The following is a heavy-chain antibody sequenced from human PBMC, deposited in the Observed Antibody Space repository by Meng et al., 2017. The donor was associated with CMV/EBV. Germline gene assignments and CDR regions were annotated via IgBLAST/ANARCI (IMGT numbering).Heavy chain of an antibody. CDR2: ISSSSTI. CDR1: GFTFSSYS. Sequence: GESLKISCAASGFTFSSYSMNWVRPAPGKGLEWVSYISSSSTIYYADSVKGRFTIPRDNAKNSLYLQMNSLRAEDTAVYYCARGSGGYSMWGQGTLVTVSS. CDR3: ARGSGGYSM. J-gene: IGHJ4*01. V-gene: IGHV3-48*04. D-gene: IGHD1-26*01.